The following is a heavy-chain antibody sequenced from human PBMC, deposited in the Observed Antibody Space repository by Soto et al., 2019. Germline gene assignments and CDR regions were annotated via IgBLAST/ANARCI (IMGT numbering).Heavy chain of an antibody. V-gene: IGHV4-34*01. Sequence: SETLSLTCAVYGGSFSGYYWSWIRQPPGRGLEWIGEINHSGSTNYNPSLKSRVNISVDTSKNQFSLKLSSVTAADTAVYYCARVTGGSRTRDAFDIWGQGTIGTVSS. CDR3: ARVTGGSRTRDAFDI. J-gene: IGHJ3*02. D-gene: IGHD1-26*01. CDR1: GGSFSGYY. CDR2: INHSGST.